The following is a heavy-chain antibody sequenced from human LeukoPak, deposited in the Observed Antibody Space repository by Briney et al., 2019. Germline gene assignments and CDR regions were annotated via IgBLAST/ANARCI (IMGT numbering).Heavy chain of an antibody. CDR1: GYTFIRYG. CDR2: INPSGGST. D-gene: IGHD6-19*01. CDR3: ARAVAVAGNLYYYGMDV. J-gene: IGHJ6*02. V-gene: IGHV1-46*01. Sequence: ASVKVSCKASGYTFIRYGISWVRQAPGQGLEWMGIINPSGGSTSYAQKFQGRVTMTRDTSTSTVYMELSSLRSEDTAVYYCARAVAVAGNLYYYGMDVWGQGTTVTVSS.